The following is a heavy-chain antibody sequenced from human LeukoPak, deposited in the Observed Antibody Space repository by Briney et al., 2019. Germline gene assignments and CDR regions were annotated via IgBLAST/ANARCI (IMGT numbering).Heavy chain of an antibody. Sequence: PGGSLRLSCAASGFTFSSYAMSWVRQAPGKGLEWVSAISGSGGSTYYADSVKGRFTISRDKSKNTLYLQMNSLRAEDTAVYYCAKSTLGYCSGGSCFHFDYWGQGTLVTVSS. D-gene: IGHD2-15*01. J-gene: IGHJ4*02. V-gene: IGHV3-23*01. CDR1: GFTFSSYA. CDR2: ISGSGGST. CDR3: AKSTLGYCSGGSCFHFDY.